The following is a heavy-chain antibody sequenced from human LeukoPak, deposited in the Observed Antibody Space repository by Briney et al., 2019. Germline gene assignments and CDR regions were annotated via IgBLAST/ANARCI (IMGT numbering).Heavy chain of an antibody. J-gene: IGHJ6*03. CDR1: GFTFSNYA. CDR2: INNSGAGT. Sequence: GGSLRLSCAASGFTFSNYAMSWVRQAPGKGLKWVSTINNSGAGTYYADSVKGRFTISRDNSYNTVSLQMNSLRDEDTGVYYCAKGLRTGVGPYMGYHYYMDVWGKGATVTVSS. V-gene: IGHV3-23*01. CDR3: AKGLRTGVGPYMGYHYYMDV. D-gene: IGHD3-16*01.